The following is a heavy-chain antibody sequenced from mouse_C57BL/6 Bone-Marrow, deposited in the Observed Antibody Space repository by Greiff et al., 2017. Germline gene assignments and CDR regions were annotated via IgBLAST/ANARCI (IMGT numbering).Heavy chain of an antibody. Sequence: QVQLQQSGAELARPGASVKLSCKASGYTFTSYGISWVQQRPGQGLEWIGEIYPRSGNTYYNEKFKGTATRTADKSSSTAYMELRSLTSEDSAVYFCARSGYYYGSFDYWGQGTTLTVSS. CDR2: IYPRSGNT. J-gene: IGHJ2*01. D-gene: IGHD1-1*01. V-gene: IGHV1-81*01. CDR3: ARSGYYYGSFDY. CDR1: GYTFTSYG.